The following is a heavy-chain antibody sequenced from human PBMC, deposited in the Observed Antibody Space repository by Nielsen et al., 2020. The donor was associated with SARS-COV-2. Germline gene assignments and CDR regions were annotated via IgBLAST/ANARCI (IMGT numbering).Heavy chain of an antibody. Sequence: SLKISCAASGFTFDDYAMHWVRQAPGTGLEWVSGISWNSGSIGYADSVKGRFTISRDNAKNSLYLQMNSLRAEDTALYYCATLPYYYGSGVDYWGQGTLVTVSS. D-gene: IGHD3-10*01. CDR1: GFTFDDYA. V-gene: IGHV3-9*01. J-gene: IGHJ4*02. CDR3: ATLPYYYGSGVDY. CDR2: ISWNSGSI.